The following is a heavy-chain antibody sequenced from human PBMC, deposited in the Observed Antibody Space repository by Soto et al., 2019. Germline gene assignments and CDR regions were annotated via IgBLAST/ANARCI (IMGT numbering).Heavy chain of an antibody. CDR2: ISYDGSKK. D-gene: IGHD4-17*01. V-gene: IGHV3-30-3*01. J-gene: IGHJ4*02. CDR3: TRDMDYGDRAFGDY. CDR1: GFTFSSFA. Sequence: PGGSLRLSCAASGFTFSSFAWYWVRQAPGKGLDWLAVISYDGSKKYYADSVRGRFTISRDNSKNTLYLQMNGLRTEDTAVYYCTRDMDYGDRAFGDYWGQGTLVTVS.